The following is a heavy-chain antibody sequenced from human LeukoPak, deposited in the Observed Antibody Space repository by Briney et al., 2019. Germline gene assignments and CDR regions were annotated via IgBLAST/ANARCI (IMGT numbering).Heavy chain of an antibody. Sequence: SETLSLTCTVSGYSINSGYYWGWIRQPPGKGLEWIGSIYHSGSTYYNPSLKSRVTISVDTSKNQFSLKLRSVTAADTAVYYCARGPPYNGYDYWGQGTLATVSS. CDR1: GYSINSGYY. J-gene: IGHJ4*02. CDR3: ARGPPYNGYDY. CDR2: IYHSGST. D-gene: IGHD1-14*01. V-gene: IGHV4-38-2*02.